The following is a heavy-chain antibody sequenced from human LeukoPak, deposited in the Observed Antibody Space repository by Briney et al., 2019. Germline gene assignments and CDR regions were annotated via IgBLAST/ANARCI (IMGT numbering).Heavy chain of an antibody. J-gene: IGHJ4*02. CDR3: AKDGSAYSGSYIDY. CDR2: IRHDGSSE. V-gene: IGHV3-30*02. CDR1: GFTFSNYG. D-gene: IGHD1-26*01. Sequence: PGGSLRLSCAASGFTFSNYGMDWVRQTPDKGLEWLAFIRHDGSSEQYADSVKGRFTISRDNPKNTVYLQMNRLTAEDTAVYYCAKDGSAYSGSYIDYWGQGTLLTVSP.